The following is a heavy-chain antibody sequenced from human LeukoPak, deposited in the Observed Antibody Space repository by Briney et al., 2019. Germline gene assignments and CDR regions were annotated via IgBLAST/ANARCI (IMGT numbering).Heavy chain of an antibody. CDR1: GGSFSGYY. J-gene: IGHJ6*02. D-gene: IGHD5-18*01. CDR3: ARARYSYGYDGTDV. Sequence: SETLSLTCAVYGGSFSGYYWSWIRQPPGKGLEWIGEINHSGSTNYNPSLKSRVTISVDTSKNQFSLKLSSVTAADTAVYYCARARYSYGYDGTDVWGQGTTVTVSS. CDR2: INHSGST. V-gene: IGHV4-34*01.